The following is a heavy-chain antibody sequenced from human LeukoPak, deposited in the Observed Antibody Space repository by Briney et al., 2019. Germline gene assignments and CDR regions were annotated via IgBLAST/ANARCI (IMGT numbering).Heavy chain of an antibody. CDR3: AKDSEWGIYYYMDV. CDR2: ISWDGGST. Sequence: PGGSLRLSCAASGFTFSSYEMNWVRQAPGKGLEWVSLISWDGGSTYYADSVKGRFTISRDNSKNSLYLQMNSLRAEDTALYYCAKDSEWGIYYYMDVWGKGTTVTVSS. V-gene: IGHV3-43D*03. CDR1: GFTFSSYE. J-gene: IGHJ6*03. D-gene: IGHD3-16*01.